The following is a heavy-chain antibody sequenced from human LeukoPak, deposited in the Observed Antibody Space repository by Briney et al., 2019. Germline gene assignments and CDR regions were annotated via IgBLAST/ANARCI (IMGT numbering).Heavy chain of an antibody. Sequence: GGSLRLSCAASGCTFSSYAMSWVRQAPGKGLEWVSGVSGSGGSTYYADSVKGRFTISRDNSKNTLYLQMNSLRAEDTAVYYCAKSSEVVVAATLFDYWGQGTLVTVSS. CDR3: AKSSEVVVAATLFDY. J-gene: IGHJ4*02. D-gene: IGHD2-15*01. CDR1: GCTFSSYA. CDR2: VSGSGGST. V-gene: IGHV3-23*01.